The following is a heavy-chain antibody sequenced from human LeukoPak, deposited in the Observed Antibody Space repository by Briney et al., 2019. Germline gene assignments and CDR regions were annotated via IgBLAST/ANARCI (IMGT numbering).Heavy chain of an antibody. V-gene: IGHV4-39*07. CDR2: IYYSGST. J-gene: IGHJ6*03. Sequence: SETLSLTCTVSGGYISSSNYYWVWIRQPPGKGLEWIGSIYYSGSTYYNPSLKSRVTISVDTSKNQFSLKLSSVTAADTAVYYCARVSTVTYYYYYMDVWGKGTTVTISS. CDR3: ARVSTVTYYYYYMDV. D-gene: IGHD4-17*01. CDR1: GGYISSSNYY.